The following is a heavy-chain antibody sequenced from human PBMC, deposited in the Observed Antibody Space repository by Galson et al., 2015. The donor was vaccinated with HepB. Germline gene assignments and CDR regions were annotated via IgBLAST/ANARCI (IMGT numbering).Heavy chain of an antibody. J-gene: IGHJ3*02. CDR2: IYHSGST. D-gene: IGHD5-12*01. V-gene: IGHV4-38-2*01. Sequence: LSLTCAVSGYSISSGYYRGWIRQPPGKGLEWIGSIYHSGSTYYNPSLKSRVTISVDTSKNQFSLKLSSVTAADTAVYYCVGRGYSGYDWPGAFDIWGQGTMVTVSS. CDR1: GYSISSGYY. CDR3: VGRGYSGYDWPGAFDI.